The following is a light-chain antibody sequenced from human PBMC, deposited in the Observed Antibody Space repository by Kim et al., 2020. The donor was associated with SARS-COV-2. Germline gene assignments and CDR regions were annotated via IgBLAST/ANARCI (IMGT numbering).Light chain of an antibody. J-gene: IGKJ1*01. V-gene: IGKV1-5*01. Sequence: ASVGDRVTITCRASQNIHTWLAWYQHGPGKAPSLLIYEASGLPTWVPSRFSGSGSGTEFTLTINDLRPDDFATYYCQQYHGYSRTFGQGTRVEIK. CDR1: QNIHTW. CDR3: QQYHGYSRT. CDR2: EAS.